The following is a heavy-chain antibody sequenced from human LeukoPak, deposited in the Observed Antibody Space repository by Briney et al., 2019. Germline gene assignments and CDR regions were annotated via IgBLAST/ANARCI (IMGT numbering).Heavy chain of an antibody. CDR3: AGLSQSGATDEYYFDY. CDR2: IYYSGST. D-gene: IGHD1-26*01. Sequence: PSETLSLTCTVSGGSISSSSYYWGWIRQPPGKGLEWIGSIYYSGSTYYNPSLKSRVTISVDTSKNQFSLKLSSVTAADTAVYYCAGLSQSGATDEYYFDYWGQGTLVTVSS. J-gene: IGHJ4*02. CDR1: GGSISSSSYY. V-gene: IGHV4-39*01.